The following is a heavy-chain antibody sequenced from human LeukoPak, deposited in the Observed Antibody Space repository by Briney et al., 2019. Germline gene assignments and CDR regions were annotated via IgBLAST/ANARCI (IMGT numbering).Heavy chain of an antibody. J-gene: IGHJ3*02. V-gene: IGHV4-61*02. CDR1: GGSISSPPYY. CDR2: IYSSGIF. D-gene: IGHD2-8*01. CDR3: ARGPGSATKEAFDI. Sequence: SETLSLTCAVYGGSISSPPYYWSWIRQPAGKEVEWIGRIYSSGIFDYNPSLKSRVTLSIDTSKNSFSLRLSSVTATDTAVYYCARGPGSATKEAFDIWGQGTMVTVSS.